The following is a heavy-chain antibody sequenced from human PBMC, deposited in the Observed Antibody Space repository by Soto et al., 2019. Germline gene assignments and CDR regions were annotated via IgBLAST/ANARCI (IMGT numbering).Heavy chain of an antibody. V-gene: IGHV2-5*02. Sequence: KESGPTLVKPTQTLTLTCTFSGFSLSTIGVGVGWIRQPPGKALEWLALIYWDDDKRYSPSLKSRLTVTKDTSKNQVVLTMTNMVPVDTATYYCVQSRCGGDCLQSYSSHSYYGLDVWAQGTTVTVSS. J-gene: IGHJ6*02. D-gene: IGHD2-21*02. CDR3: VQSRCGGDCLQSYSSHSYYGLDV. CDR1: GFSLSTIGVG. CDR2: IYWDDDK.